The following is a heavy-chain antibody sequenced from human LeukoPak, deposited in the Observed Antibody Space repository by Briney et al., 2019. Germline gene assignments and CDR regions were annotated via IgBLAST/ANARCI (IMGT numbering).Heavy chain of an antibody. CDR1: GFTFSNYW. CDR3: ARVGARLGAFDI. V-gene: IGHV3-74*01. D-gene: IGHD6-25*01. J-gene: IGHJ3*02. Sequence: GGSLRLSCAASGFTFSNYWIHWVRQAPGKGLVWVSRIKSDGSTTSYADSVKGRFTVSRDNAKNTLYLQMNSLRAEDTAVYYCARVGARLGAFDIWGQGTMVTVSS. CDR2: IKSDGSTT.